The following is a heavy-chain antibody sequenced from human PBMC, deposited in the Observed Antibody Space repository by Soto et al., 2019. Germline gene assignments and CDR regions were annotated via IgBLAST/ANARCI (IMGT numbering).Heavy chain of an antibody. CDR2: INPNSGAT. D-gene: IGHD3-3*01. Sequence: GASVKVSCKAFGYTFTAYFMHWVRQAPGQGLEWLGWINPNSGATKYAQKFQGRVTLTRDTSINTAYMEMSMLRSDDTAVYYCARGGGTILAPLPWGQGTLVTASS. CDR1: GYTFTAYF. CDR3: ARGGGTILAPLP. J-gene: IGHJ5*02. V-gene: IGHV1-2*02.